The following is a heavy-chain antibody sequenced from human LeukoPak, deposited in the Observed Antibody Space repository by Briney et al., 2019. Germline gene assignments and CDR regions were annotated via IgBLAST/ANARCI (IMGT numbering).Heavy chain of an antibody. D-gene: IGHD4-17*01. V-gene: IGHV3-66*01. CDR2: IYSGGST. J-gene: IGHJ4*02. CDR1: GFTVSSNY. Sequence: GGSLRLSCAASGFTVSSNYMSWVRQAPGKGLEWVSVIYSGGSTYYADSVKGRFTISRDNSKNTLYLQMNSLRAEDTAVYYCAATDYGDPYYYFDHWGQGTLVTVSS. CDR3: AATDYGDPYYYFDH.